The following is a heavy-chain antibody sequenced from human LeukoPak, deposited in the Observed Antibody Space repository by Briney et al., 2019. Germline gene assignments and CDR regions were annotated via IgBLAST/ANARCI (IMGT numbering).Heavy chain of an antibody. CDR1: GFTFSIYA. CDR3: AKLRDFFDSSGQFDY. J-gene: IGHJ4*02. CDR2: TSGSGDGA. D-gene: IGHD3-22*01. V-gene: IGHV3-23*01. Sequence: GGSLRLSCAASGFTFSIYAMSWVRQAPGKGLEWVSATSGSGDGAFYADSVKGGFTISRDNSKNTLYLQMNSLRAEDTAIYYCAKLRDFFDSSGQFDYWGQGTLVTVSS.